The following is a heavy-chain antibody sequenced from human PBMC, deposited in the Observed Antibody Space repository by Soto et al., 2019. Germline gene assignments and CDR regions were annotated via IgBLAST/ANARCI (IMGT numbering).Heavy chain of an antibody. CDR3: TKRAPYYDSSGDDAFDI. D-gene: IGHD3-22*01. Sequence: GGSLRLSCAASGFTFSNAWMSWVRQAPGKGLEWVGRIKSKTDGGTTDYAAPVKGRFTISRDDSKNTLYLQMNSLKTEDTAVYYCTKRAPYYDSSGDDAFDIWGQGTMVTVSS. J-gene: IGHJ3*02. CDR1: GFTFSNAW. CDR2: IKSKTDGGTT. V-gene: IGHV3-15*01.